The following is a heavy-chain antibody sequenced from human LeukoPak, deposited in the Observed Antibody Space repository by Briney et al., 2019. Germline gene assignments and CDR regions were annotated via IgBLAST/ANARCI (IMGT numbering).Heavy chain of an antibody. V-gene: IGHV3-23*01. CDR2: ISGSGRNT. CDR3: ARDSIVVVVAATLVY. CDR1: GYPFSTYA. Sequence: GGSLRLSCAASGYPFSTYAMSWVRQAPGKGLEWVSAISGSGRNTYYADSVKGRFTISRDNSKNTLYLQMNSLRAEDTAVYYCARDSIVVVVAATLVYWGQGTLVTVSS. J-gene: IGHJ4*02. D-gene: IGHD2-15*01.